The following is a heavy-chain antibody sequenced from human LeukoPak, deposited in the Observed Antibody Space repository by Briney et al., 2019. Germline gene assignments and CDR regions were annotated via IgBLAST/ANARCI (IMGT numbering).Heavy chain of an antibody. CDR1: GFTFSNYL. CDR3: ARGGGIAAALNWFEP. CDR2: INSDGRST. Sequence: GGSLRLSCAASGFTFSNYLMHWVRQAPGKGLVWVSRINSDGRSTSYADSVKGRFTISRDNAKNTLYLQMNSLRAEDTAMYYCARGGGIAAALNWFEPWGQGTLVTVSS. V-gene: IGHV3-74*01. D-gene: IGHD6-13*01. J-gene: IGHJ5*02.